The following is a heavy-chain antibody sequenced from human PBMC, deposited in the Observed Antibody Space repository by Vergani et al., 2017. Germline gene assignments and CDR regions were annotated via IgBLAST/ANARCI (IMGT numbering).Heavy chain of an antibody. Sequence: QVQLVQSGAEVKKPGSSVKVSCKASGGTFSSYAISWVRQAPGQGLEWMGGIIPIFGTANYAQKFQGRVTITADESTSTAYMELSSLRAEDTAVYYCASWAPPGYYDYVWGSYEAFDIWGQGTMVTVSS. CDR3: ASWAPPGYYDYVWGSYEAFDI. CDR2: IIPIFGTA. D-gene: IGHD3-16*01. J-gene: IGHJ3*02. V-gene: IGHV1-69*01. CDR1: GGTFSSYA.